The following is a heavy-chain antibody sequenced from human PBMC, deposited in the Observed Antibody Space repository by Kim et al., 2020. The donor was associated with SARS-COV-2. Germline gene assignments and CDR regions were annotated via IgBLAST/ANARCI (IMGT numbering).Heavy chain of an antibody. Sequence: SLKSRVTISVDTSKNQFSLKLSSVTAADTAVYYCARGYYGSGEERYGMDVWGQGTTVTVSS. J-gene: IGHJ6*02. D-gene: IGHD3-10*01. CDR3: ARGYYGSGEERYGMDV. V-gene: IGHV4-31*02.